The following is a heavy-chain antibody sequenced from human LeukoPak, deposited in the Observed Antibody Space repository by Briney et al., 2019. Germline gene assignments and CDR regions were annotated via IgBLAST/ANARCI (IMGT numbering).Heavy chain of an antibody. Sequence: GGSLRLSCAASGFTFSSYGMHWVRQAPGKGLEWVAFIRYDGSNKYYADSVKGRFTISRDNAANSLYLQMNSLRAEDTAVYHCARGLLYGGYYFDYWGQGTLVTVSS. D-gene: IGHD5-12*01. V-gene: IGHV3-30*02. CDR3: ARGLLYGGYYFDY. J-gene: IGHJ4*02. CDR1: GFTFSSYG. CDR2: IRYDGSNK.